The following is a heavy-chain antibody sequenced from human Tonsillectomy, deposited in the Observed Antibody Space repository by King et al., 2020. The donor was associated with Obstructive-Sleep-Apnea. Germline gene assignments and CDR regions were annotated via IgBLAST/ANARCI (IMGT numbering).Heavy chain of an antibody. CDR1: GGSISSSNW. D-gene: IGHD6-13*01. CDR3: ASSDIAAAGITYYYYGMDV. Sequence: QLQESGPGLVKPSGTLSLTCAVSGGSISSSNWWSWVRQPPGKGREWIGEIYHSGSTNYNPSLKSRVTISVDKSKNQFSLKLSSVTAADTAVYYCASSDIAAAGITYYYYGMDVWGQGTTVTVSS. J-gene: IGHJ6*02. V-gene: IGHV4-4*02. CDR2: IYHSGST.